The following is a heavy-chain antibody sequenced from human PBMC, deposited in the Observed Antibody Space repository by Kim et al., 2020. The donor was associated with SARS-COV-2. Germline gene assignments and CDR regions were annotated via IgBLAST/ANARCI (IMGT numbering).Heavy chain of an antibody. D-gene: IGHD3-22*01. Sequence: ASVKVSCKASGYTFTGYYMHWVRQAPGQGLEWMGWINPNSGGTNYAQKFQGWVTMTRDTSISTAYMELSRLRSDDTAVYYCARSPPPNYYDSSGYYYPNFDYWGQGTLVTVSS. V-gene: IGHV1-2*04. CDR2: INPNSGGT. CDR3: ARSPPPNYYDSSGYYYPNFDY. J-gene: IGHJ4*02. CDR1: GYTFTGYY.